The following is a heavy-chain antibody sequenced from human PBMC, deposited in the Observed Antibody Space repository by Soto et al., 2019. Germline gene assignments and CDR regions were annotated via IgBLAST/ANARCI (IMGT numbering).Heavy chain of an antibody. CDR2: IYYSGST. CDR1: GGSISSYY. Sequence: PSETLSLTCTVSGGSISSYYWSWIRQPPGKGLEWIGYIYYSGSTNYNPSLKSRVTISVDTSKNQFSLKLSSVTAADTAVYYCARGDDYSNYDFDYWGQGTLVTVSS. CDR3: ARGDDYSNYDFDY. V-gene: IGHV4-59*01. D-gene: IGHD4-4*01. J-gene: IGHJ4*02.